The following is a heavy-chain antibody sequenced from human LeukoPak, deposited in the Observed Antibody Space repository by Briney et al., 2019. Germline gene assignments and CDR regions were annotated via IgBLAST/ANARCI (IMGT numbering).Heavy chain of an antibody. CDR3: ARDTVTMVRGVIITRGGFDY. D-gene: IGHD3-10*01. J-gene: IGHJ4*02. Sequence: SVKVSCKASGGTFISYAISWVRQAPGQGLEWMGGLIPIFGTANYAQKFQGRVTITADESTSTAYMELSSLRSEDTAVYYCARDTVTMVRGVIITRGGFDYWGQGTLVTVSS. V-gene: IGHV1-69*01. CDR2: LIPIFGTA. CDR1: GGTFISYA.